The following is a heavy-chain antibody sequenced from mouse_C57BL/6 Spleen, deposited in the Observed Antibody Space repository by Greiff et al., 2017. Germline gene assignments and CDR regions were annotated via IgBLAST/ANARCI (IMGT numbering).Heavy chain of an antibody. V-gene: IGHV1-64*01. CDR1: GYTFTSYW. CDR3: ASLDSSGYYYAMDY. Sequence: VQLQQPGAELVKPGASVKLSCKASGYTFTSYWMHWVTQRPGQGLEWIGMIHPNSGSTNYNEKFKSKATLTVDKSSSTAYMQLSSLTSEDSAVYYCASLDSSGYYYAMDYWGQGTSVTVSS. CDR2: IHPNSGST. J-gene: IGHJ4*01. D-gene: IGHD3-2*02.